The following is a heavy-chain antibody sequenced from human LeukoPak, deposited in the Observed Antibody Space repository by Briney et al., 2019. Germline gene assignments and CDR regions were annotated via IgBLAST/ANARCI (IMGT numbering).Heavy chain of an antibody. D-gene: IGHD3-22*01. Sequence: SETLSLTCTVSGGSISSYYWSWIRQPPGKGLEWIGYIYYSGSTNYNPSLKSRVTISVGTSKNQFSLKLSSVTAADTAVYYCARRPHNYYDSSGYYFDPWDQGTLVTVSS. CDR2: IYYSGST. V-gene: IGHV4-59*01. J-gene: IGHJ5*02. CDR3: ARRPHNYYDSSGYYFDP. CDR1: GGSISSYY.